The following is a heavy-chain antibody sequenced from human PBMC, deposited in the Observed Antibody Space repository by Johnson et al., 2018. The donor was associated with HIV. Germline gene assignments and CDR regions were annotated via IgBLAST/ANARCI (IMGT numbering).Heavy chain of an antibody. CDR1: GFTFSIYW. CDR3: AREALDAFDI. J-gene: IGHJ3*02. CDR2: IQQDGSEK. Sequence: VQLVESGGGLVQPGGSLRLSCAASGFTFSIYWMTWVRQAPRKGLEWVANIQQDGSEKYYVDSVKGRFTISRDNAKNSLYLQMNSLGAEDPAVYYCAREALDAFDIWGQGTMVTVSS. V-gene: IGHV3-7*01.